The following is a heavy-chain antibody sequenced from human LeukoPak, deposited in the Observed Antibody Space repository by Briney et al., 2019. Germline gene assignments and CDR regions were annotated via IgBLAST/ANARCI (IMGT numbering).Heavy chain of an antibody. CDR3: ARGEMTTVTLNWFDP. V-gene: IGHV4-39*07. J-gene: IGHJ5*02. D-gene: IGHD4-11*01. Sequence: SETLFLTCTVSGGSISSNNYYWGWIRQPPGRGLEWIGSIYYSGSTSYNPSLKSRVTISVDTSKNQFSLKLSSVTAADTAVYYCARGEMTTVTLNWFDPWGQGTLVTVSS. CDR2: IYYSGST. CDR1: GGSISSNNYY.